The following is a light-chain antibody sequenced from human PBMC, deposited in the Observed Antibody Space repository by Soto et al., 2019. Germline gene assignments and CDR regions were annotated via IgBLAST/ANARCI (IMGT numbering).Light chain of an antibody. Sequence: EIVLTQSPGTLSLSPGERATLSCRASQSVSSSYLAWYQQKPGQAPRQLIYGASSRATGIPDRFSGSGSGTDFTLTITRLDPEAFAVYYCQHYRTSFGGGTRVEIK. CDR1: QSVSSSY. J-gene: IGKJ4*01. V-gene: IGKV3-20*01. CDR2: GAS. CDR3: QHYRTS.